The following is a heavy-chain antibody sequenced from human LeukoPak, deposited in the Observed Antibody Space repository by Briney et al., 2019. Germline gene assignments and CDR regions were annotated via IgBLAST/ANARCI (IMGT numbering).Heavy chain of an antibody. D-gene: IGHD5-12*01. J-gene: IGHJ6*04. CDR1: GFTFSNYW. CDR3: VRDGGVSGYDLLDY. Sequence: GGSLRLSCAASGFTFSNYWMSWVRQAPGKGLEWVAHINQDGSEEHYMDSVKARFIISRDNAKNSLSLQMDSLRAEDTAVYYCVRDGGVSGYDLLDYWGKGATVTVSA. CDR2: INQDGSEE. V-gene: IGHV3-7*01.